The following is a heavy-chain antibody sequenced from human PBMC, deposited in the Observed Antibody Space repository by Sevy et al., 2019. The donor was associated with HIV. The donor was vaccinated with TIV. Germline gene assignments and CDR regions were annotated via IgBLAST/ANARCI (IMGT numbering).Heavy chain of an antibody. CDR3: ARADDLWSGYDHFDY. CDR2: INHSGST. J-gene: IGHJ4*02. V-gene: IGHV4-34*01. D-gene: IGHD3-3*01. Sequence: SETLSLTCAVYGGSFSGYYWSWIRQPPGKGLEWIGEINHSGSTNYNPSLKSRVTISVDTSKNQFSLKLSSVTAADTAVYYCARADDLWSGYDHFDYWGQGTLVTVSS. CDR1: GGSFSGYY.